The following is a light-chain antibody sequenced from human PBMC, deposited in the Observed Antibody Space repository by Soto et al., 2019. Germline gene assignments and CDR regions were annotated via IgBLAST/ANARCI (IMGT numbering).Light chain of an antibody. Sequence: QSVLTQPPSVSAAPGQKVTISCSGSSSNIGTNYVSWYQQLPGTVPTLLIYDNNKRPSGIPDRFSASKSGTSDTLDITGLQIGDEADYYCETWDDSLPGAVFGGGTKVTVL. CDR3: ETWDDSLPGAV. CDR1: SSNIGTNY. CDR2: DNN. J-gene: IGLJ2*01. V-gene: IGLV1-51*01.